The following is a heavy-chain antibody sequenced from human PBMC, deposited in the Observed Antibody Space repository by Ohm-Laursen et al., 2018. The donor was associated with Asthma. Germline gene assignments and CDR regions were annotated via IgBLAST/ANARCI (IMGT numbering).Heavy chain of an antibody. J-gene: IGHJ4*02. D-gene: IGHD5-24*01. V-gene: IGHV3-74*01. CDR1: GFTFSSYW. CDR2: LFPDGRRT. Sequence: SLRLSCAASGFTFSSYWMHWVRQRPGGGLVWISHLFPDGRRTNYADSVKGRFTISRDDAQNTVYLQMNSLRVDDTAAYYCARGNVEGLLWGQGTLVTVSS. CDR3: ARGNVEGLL.